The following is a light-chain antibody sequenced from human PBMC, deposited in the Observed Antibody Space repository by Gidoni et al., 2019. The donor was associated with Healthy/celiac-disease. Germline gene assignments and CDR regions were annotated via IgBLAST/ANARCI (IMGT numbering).Light chain of an antibody. Sequence: DIQITQSPSTLSASVGDRVTITCRASHSISSWLAWYQQKPGKAPKLLIYKASSLESGVPSRCSGSGSGTEFTLTISSLQHDDFATYYCQQYNSYLTFGGGTKVEIK. CDR2: KAS. V-gene: IGKV1-5*03. CDR1: HSISSW. CDR3: QQYNSYLT. J-gene: IGKJ4*01.